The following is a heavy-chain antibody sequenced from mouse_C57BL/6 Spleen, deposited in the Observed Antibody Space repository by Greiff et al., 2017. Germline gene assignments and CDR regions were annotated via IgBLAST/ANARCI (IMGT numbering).Heavy chain of an antibody. Sequence: QVQLQQPGAELVRPGSSVKLSCKASGYTFTSYWMDWVKQRPGQGLEWIGNIYPSDSETHYNQKFKDKATLTVDKSSSTAYMQLSSLTSEDSAVYYCARRVTGGGFAYWGQGTLVTVSA. J-gene: IGHJ3*01. V-gene: IGHV1-61*01. CDR2: IYPSDSET. CDR1: GYTFTSYW. CDR3: ARRVTGGGFAY. D-gene: IGHD4-1*01.